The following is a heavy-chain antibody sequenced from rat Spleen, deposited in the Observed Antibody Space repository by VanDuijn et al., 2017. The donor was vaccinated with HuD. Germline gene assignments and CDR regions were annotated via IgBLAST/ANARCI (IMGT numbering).Heavy chain of an antibody. D-gene: IGHD1-11*01. CDR2: ISYDGVTT. J-gene: IGHJ2*01. CDR3: ARRHYGYTDYFDY. V-gene: IGHV5-29*01. CDR1: GFTFSDYG. Sequence: EVQLVESGGGLVQPGRSLKLSCAASGFTFSDYGMAWVRQAPTKGLEWIAAISYDGVTTYYRDSVRGRFTISSDNAKTTLSLQMDSLRSEDTATYYCARRHYGYTDYFDYWGQGVMVPVSS.